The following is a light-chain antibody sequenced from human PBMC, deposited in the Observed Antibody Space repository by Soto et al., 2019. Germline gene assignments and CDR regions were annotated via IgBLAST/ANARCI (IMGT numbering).Light chain of an antibody. Sequence: DIQMTQSPSSVSASVGDRVTFTCRASQHISSWLAWYQQKPGKAPKLLIAAASILQSGVPSRFSGSAYGTDCALTISSLQPEDFATDFCQQANTFPFTFGPGTRLEIK. V-gene: IGKV1-12*02. CDR1: QHISSW. CDR3: QQANTFPFT. J-gene: IGKJ3*01. CDR2: AAS.